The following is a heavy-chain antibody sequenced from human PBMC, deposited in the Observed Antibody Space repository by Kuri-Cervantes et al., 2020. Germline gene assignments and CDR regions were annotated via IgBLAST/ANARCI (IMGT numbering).Heavy chain of an antibody. J-gene: IGHJ4*02. V-gene: IGHV1-24*01. Sequence: ASVKVSCKVSGYTLTELSMHWVRQAPGKGLEWMGGFDPEDGETIYAQKFQGRVTMTEDTSTDTAYMELSSVTAADTAVYYCARGATGYSSGWYWDYWGQGTLVTVSS. CDR2: FDPEDGET. CDR1: GYTLTELS. D-gene: IGHD6-19*01. CDR3: ARGATGYSSGWYWDY.